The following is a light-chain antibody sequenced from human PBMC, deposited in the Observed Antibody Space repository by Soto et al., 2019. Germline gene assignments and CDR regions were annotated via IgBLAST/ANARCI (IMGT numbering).Light chain of an antibody. Sequence: DIVLTQSPGTLSLSPGERATLSCRASQTVSSSSLAWYQQKPGQAPRLLIFGASTRAAGFPDRFSGSGSGTDFTLTSSRLEPEDVAVYYCQQYGSSPRTFGQGTKVEIK. CDR2: GAS. J-gene: IGKJ1*01. V-gene: IGKV3-20*01. CDR1: QTVSSSS. CDR3: QQYGSSPRT.